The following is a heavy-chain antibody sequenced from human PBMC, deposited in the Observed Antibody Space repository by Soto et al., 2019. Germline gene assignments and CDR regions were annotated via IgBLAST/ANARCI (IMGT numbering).Heavy chain of an antibody. J-gene: IGHJ6*02. V-gene: IGHV4-31*03. CDR1: GGSISSGGYY. CDR2: IYYSVTT. Sequence: QVQLQESGPGLVKPSRTLSLTCTVSGGSISSGGYYWYWIRQHPGKGLEWIGYIYYSVTTYYNPSLKSRITISVDTSKNQFSLKLSSVTAADTAVYYCAASCVACGGFNYYGMDVWGQGTTVTVSS. CDR3: AASCVACGGFNYYGMDV. D-gene: IGHD2-21*01.